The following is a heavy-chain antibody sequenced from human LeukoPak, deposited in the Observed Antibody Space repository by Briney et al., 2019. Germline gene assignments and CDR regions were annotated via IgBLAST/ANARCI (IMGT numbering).Heavy chain of an antibody. CDR2: MNPNSGNT. D-gene: IGHD3-10*01. CDR3: ARGSRDYYYYYMDV. V-gene: IGHV1-8*01. CDR1: GYTFTSYD. J-gene: IGHJ6*03. Sequence: ASVKVSCKASGYTFTSYDINWVRQATGQGLEWMGWMNPNSGNTGYAQKFQGRVTMTRNTSISTAYMELSSLRSEDTAVYYSARGSRDYYYYYMDVWGKGTTVTVSS.